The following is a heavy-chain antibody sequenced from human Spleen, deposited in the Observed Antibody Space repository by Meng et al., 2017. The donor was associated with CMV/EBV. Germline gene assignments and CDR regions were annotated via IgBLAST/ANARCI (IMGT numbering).Heavy chain of an antibody. V-gene: IGHV3-11*01. CDR3: ARDGGYCRTKSCPGDFQH. J-gene: IGHJ1*01. CDR2: ISNSGSST. Sequence: FSDYFMTWIRQAPWKGLEWVSYISNSGSSTYYADSVKGRFTISRDNAKKSLYLQMNSLRTEDTAVYYCARDGGYCRTKSCPGDFQHWGQGTLVTVSS. CDR1: FSDYF. D-gene: IGHD2-2*03.